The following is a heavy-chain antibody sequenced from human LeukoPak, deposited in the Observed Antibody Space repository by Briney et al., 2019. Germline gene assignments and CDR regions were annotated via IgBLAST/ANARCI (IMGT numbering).Heavy chain of an antibody. J-gene: IGHJ4*02. V-gene: IGHV4-59*01. CDR2: IYNSGST. CDR1: GGSISSYY. Sequence: SETLSLTCTVSGGSISSYYWSWIRQPPGKGLEWIGYIYNSGSTNYNPSLKSRVTISVDTSKNQFSLKLSSVTAADTAVYYCARDSGGYSGGLNYWGQGTLVTSSS. D-gene: IGHD4-23*01. CDR3: ARDSGGYSGGLNY.